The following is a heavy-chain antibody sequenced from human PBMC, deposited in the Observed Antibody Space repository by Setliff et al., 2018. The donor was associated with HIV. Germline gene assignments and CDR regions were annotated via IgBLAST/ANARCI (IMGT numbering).Heavy chain of an antibody. J-gene: IGHJ4*02. CDR2: INHSGGT. CDR3: ASVQVDSSGPFDY. CDR1: GGTFSLHY. D-gene: IGHD6-19*01. Sequence: SETLSLTCAVSGGTFSLHYYTWIRQSPLRGLEWIGEINHSGGTRYNPSLESRVTMSLDSSRKQFSLRLISVTAADTAVYYCASVQVDSSGPFDYWGQGTLVTVSS. V-gene: IGHV4-34*01.